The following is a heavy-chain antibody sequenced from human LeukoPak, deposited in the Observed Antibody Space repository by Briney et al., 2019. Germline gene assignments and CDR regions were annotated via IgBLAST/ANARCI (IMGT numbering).Heavy chain of an antibody. J-gene: IGHJ4*02. V-gene: IGHV3-23*01. Sequence: PGGSLRLSCAASGFTFSSYAMSWVRQAPGKGLEWVSGSGSGGSTYYADSVKGRFTISRDNSKNTVYLQMNSLRAEDTAVYYCAKVSAWAMVGATYFDYWGQGTLVTVSS. D-gene: IGHD1-26*01. CDR3: AKVSAWAMVGATYFDY. CDR1: GFTFSSYA. CDR2: SGSGGST.